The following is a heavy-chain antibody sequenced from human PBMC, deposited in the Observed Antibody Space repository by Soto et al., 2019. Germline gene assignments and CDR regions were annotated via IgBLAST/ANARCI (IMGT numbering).Heavy chain of an antibody. V-gene: IGHV1-69*06. CDR3: ARDPSVSYYYDSSGLFFDY. J-gene: IGHJ4*02. D-gene: IGHD3-22*01. CDR1: GVTFSSYA. CDR2: IIPIFGTA. Sequence: SVKVSCKASGVTFSSYAISWVRQAPGQGLEWMGGIIPIFGTANYAQKFQGRVTITADKSTSTAYMELSSLRSEDTAVYYCARDPSVSYYYDSSGLFFDYWGQGTLVTVSS.